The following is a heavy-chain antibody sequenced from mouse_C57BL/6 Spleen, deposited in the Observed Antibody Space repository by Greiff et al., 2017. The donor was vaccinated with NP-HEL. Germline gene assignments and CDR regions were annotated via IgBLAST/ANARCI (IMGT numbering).Heavy chain of an antibody. V-gene: IGHV1-69*01. J-gene: IGHJ1*03. CDR2: IDPSDSYT. CDR1: GYTFTSYW. Sequence: VQLQQSGAELVMPGASVKLSCKASGYTFTSYWMHWVKQRPGQGLEWIGEIDPSDSYTNYNQKFKGKSTLTVDKSSSTAYMQLSSLTSEDSAVYYCARTPSGTWYFDVWGTGTTVTVSS. D-gene: IGHD4-1*01. CDR3: ARTPSGTWYFDV.